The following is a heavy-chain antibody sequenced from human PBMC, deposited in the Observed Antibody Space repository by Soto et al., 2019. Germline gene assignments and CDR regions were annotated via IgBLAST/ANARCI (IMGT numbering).Heavy chain of an antibody. CDR3: ATRRYYDILTGYSPRDY. Sequence: SETLSLTCAVYGGSFSGYYWSWIRQPPGKGLEWIGEINHSGSTNYNPSLKSRVTISVDTSKNQFSLKLSSVTAADTAVYYCATRRYYDILTGYSPRDYWGQGTLVTVSS. CDR2: INHSGST. V-gene: IGHV4-34*01. D-gene: IGHD3-9*01. J-gene: IGHJ4*02. CDR1: GGSFSGYY.